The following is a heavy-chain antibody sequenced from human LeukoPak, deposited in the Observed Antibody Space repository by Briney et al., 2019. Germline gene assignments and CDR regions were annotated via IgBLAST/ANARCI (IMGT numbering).Heavy chain of an antibody. CDR2: ISTSGGIT. CDR1: GYTFTNYY. J-gene: IGHJ3*02. D-gene: IGHD1-26*01. Sequence: VASVKVSCKASGYTFTNYYMHWVRQAPGQGLEWMGMISTSGGITTYAQKFQGRVTTTRDTSTSTVYMELSSLRSEDTAVYYCARDSGSYPSDAFDIWGQGTMVTVYS. CDR3: ARDSGSYPSDAFDI. V-gene: IGHV1-46*01.